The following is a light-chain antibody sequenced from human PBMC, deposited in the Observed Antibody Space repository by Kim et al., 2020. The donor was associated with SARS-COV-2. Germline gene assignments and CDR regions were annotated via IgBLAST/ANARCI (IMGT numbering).Light chain of an antibody. CDR3: LQHSTYPIT. CDR1: QDIRND. CDR2: GAS. Sequence: ASVGDRVTITCRARQDIRNDLGWYQQNPGRAPKRLIYGASSLQSGVPSRFSGSGSGTEFTLTISSVQPEDSATYFCLQHSTYPITFGQGTRLEIK. V-gene: IGKV1-17*01. J-gene: IGKJ5*01.